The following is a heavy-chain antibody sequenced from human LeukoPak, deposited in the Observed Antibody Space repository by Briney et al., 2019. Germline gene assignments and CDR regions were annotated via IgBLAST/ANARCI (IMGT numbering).Heavy chain of an antibody. CDR3: ARDRDFWSGLPFDY. V-gene: IGHV3-7*01. J-gene: IGHJ4*02. Sequence: GGSLRLSCAASGFTFSSYWMSWVRQAPGKGLEWVANIKQDGSEKYYVDSVKGRFTISRDNAKNSLYLQMNSLRAEDTAVYYCARDRDFWSGLPFDYWGQGTLVIVSS. CDR1: GFTFSSYW. D-gene: IGHD3-3*01. CDR2: IKQDGSEK.